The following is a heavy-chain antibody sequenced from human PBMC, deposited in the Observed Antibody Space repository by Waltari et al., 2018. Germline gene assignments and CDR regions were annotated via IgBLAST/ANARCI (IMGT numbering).Heavy chain of an antibody. Sequence: QLQLQESGPGLVKPSETLSLTCTVSGGSIRSSSYYWGWIRQPPGKGLEWIGSIYYSGSTYYNPSLKSRVTISVDTSKNQFSLKLSSVTAADTAVYYCAREGGSYYFDYWGQGTLATVSS. V-gene: IGHV4-39*07. CDR1: GGSIRSSSYY. J-gene: IGHJ4*02. CDR3: AREGGSYYFDY. CDR2: IYYSGST. D-gene: IGHD1-26*01.